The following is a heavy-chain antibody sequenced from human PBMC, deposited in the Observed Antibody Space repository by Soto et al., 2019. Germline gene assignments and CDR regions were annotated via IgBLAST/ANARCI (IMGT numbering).Heavy chain of an antibody. CDR3: ARVTYYDFWSGYYNYYGMDV. Sequence: GASVKVSCKASGYTFTSYGISWVRQAPGQGLEWMGWISAYNGNTNYAQKLQGRVTMTTDTSTSTAYMELRSLRSDDTAVYYCARVTYYDFWSGYYNYYGMDVWGQGTTVTVS. J-gene: IGHJ6*02. CDR1: GYTFTSYG. D-gene: IGHD3-3*01. CDR2: ISAYNGNT. V-gene: IGHV1-18*01.